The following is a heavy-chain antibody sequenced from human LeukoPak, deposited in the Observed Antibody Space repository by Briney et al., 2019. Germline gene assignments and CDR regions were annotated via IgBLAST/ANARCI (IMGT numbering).Heavy chain of an antibody. CDR3: ARSRGYCSGGSCYSGYYSDY. J-gene: IGHJ4*02. CDR2: ISSSSSYI. Sequence: PGGSLRLSCAASGFTFSSYSMNWVRQAPGKGLEWVSSISSSSSYIYYADSVKGRFTISRDNAKNSLYLQMNSLRAEDTAVYYCARSRGYCSGGSCYSGYYSDYWGQGTLVTVSS. V-gene: IGHV3-21*01. CDR1: GFTFSSYS. D-gene: IGHD2-15*01.